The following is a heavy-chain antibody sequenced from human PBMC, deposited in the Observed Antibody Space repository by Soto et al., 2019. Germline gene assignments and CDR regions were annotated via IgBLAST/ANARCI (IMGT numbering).Heavy chain of an antibody. CDR2: IYYSGST. Sequence: PSETLSLTCTVSGGSISSGDYYWSWTRQPPGKGLEWIGYIYYSGSTYYNPSLKSRVTISVDTSKNQFSLKLSSVTAADTAVYYCARDAGSGSFYRLYYYGMDVWGQGTTVTVSS. D-gene: IGHD3-10*01. CDR1: GGSISSGDYY. J-gene: IGHJ6*02. V-gene: IGHV4-30-4*01. CDR3: ARDAGSGSFYRLYYYGMDV.